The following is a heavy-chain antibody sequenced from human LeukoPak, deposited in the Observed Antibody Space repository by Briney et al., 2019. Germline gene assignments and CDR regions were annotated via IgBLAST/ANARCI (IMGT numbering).Heavy chain of an antibody. D-gene: IGHD1-26*01. CDR3: AKSDRSYDAFDF. Sequence: PGRSLILSCAASGFTFSSYGMHWVRQAPGKGLEWVAVISYDGSNKYYPDSVKGRFTISRDNSKNTLYLQMNSLRAEDTAVYYCAKSDRSYDAFDFWGQGTMVTVSS. J-gene: IGHJ3*01. V-gene: IGHV3-30*18. CDR2: ISYDGSNK. CDR1: GFTFSSYG.